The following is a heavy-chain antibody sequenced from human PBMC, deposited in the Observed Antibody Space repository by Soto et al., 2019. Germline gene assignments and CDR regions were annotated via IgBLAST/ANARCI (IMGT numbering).Heavy chain of an antibody. J-gene: IGHJ4*02. D-gene: IGHD3-9*01. Sequence: PSETLSLTCAVYGGSFSGYYWSWIRQPPGKGLEWIGEINHSGSTNYNPSLKSRVTISVDTSKNQFSLKLSSVTAADTAVYYCARGIRYFDWLSPYFDYWGQGTLVTVSS. CDR3: ARGIRYFDWLSPYFDY. CDR2: INHSGST. CDR1: GGSFSGYY. V-gene: IGHV4-34*01.